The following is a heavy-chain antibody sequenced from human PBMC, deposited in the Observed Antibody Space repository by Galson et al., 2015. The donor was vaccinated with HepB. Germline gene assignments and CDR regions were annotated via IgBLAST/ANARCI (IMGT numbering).Heavy chain of an antibody. CDR2: TCYRSKWYN. J-gene: IGHJ5*02. CDR3: ARDPSGSYWGRWFDL. CDR1: GDSVSSNSAA. D-gene: IGHD1-26*01. V-gene: IGHV6-1*01. Sequence: CAISGDSVSSNSAAWNWIRQSPSRGLEWLGRTCYRSKWYNDYAESVKSRMTIKPVTSKSEFSLQLNSVTPEDTAVYYCARDPSGSYWGRWFDLWGQGIPVTVSS.